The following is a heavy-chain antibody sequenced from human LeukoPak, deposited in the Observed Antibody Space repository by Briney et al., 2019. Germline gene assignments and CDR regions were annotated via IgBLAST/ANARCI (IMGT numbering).Heavy chain of an antibody. D-gene: IGHD1-26*01. Sequence: GGSLRLSCAASGFTFSSYSMNWVRQAPGKRLEWVSCISSISSYIYYADSVKGRFTISRDNAKNSLYLQMNSLRAEDTAVYYCARGPPQTLSGSSEGAFDIWGQGTMVTVSS. J-gene: IGHJ3*02. CDR2: ISSISSYI. V-gene: IGHV3-21*01. CDR1: GFTFSSYS. CDR3: ARGPPQTLSGSSEGAFDI.